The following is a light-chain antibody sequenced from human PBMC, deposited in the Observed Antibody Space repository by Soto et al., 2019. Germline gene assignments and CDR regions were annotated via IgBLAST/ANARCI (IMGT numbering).Light chain of an antibody. CDR3: QQYDNLPFT. V-gene: IGKV1-33*01. CDR1: QDISNY. CDR2: DAS. J-gene: IGKJ3*01. Sequence: DIQMTQSPSSLSASVGDRVTITCQASQDISNYLNWYQQKPGKAPKLLIYDASNLETGVPSRFSGSGSGTDFTFTISSXQPEDIATYYCQQYDNLPFTFGPGTKVDTK.